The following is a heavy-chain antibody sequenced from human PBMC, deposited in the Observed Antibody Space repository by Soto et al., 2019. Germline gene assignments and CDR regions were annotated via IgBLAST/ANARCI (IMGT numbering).Heavy chain of an antibody. D-gene: IGHD6-19*01. V-gene: IGHV3-49*03. CDR3: TRRWLQKLDYYYYGMDV. J-gene: IGHJ6*02. Sequence: GGSLRLSCTASGFTFGDYAMSWFRQAPGKGLEWVGFIRSKAYGGTTEYAASVKGRFTISRDDSKSIAYLQMNSLKTEDTAVYYCTRRWLQKLDYYYYGMDVWGQGTTVTVSS. CDR2: IRSKAYGGTT. CDR1: GFTFGDYA.